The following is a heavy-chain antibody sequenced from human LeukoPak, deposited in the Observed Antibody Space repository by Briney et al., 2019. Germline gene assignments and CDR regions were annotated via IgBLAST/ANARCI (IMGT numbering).Heavy chain of an antibody. J-gene: IGHJ4*02. V-gene: IGHV3-7*01. CDR1: RFTFSNYW. CDR2: INQDGSKK. CDR3: AKWGPHCVGDYCPALDS. Sequence: GGSLRLSCVASRFTFSNYWMSWVRQAPGKGLEWVANINQDGSKKPYADSMKGRFTISRDNAKESLYLQLNSLRADDTAVYYCAKWGPHCVGDYCPALDSWGQGTRVTVSS. D-gene: IGHD2-21*02.